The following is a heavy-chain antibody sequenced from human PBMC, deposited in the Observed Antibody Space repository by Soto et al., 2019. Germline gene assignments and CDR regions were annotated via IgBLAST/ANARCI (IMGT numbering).Heavy chain of an antibody. D-gene: IGHD1-7*01. CDR1: GGYISDFS. V-gene: IGHV4-4*07. CDR2: ITINGNT. Sequence: SGTLSLTCGVSGGYISDFSWSWIRQPAGKGLEWIGRITINGNTQKNPSFKSRVTMSIDTSRNHFSLNPQSATAADTALYYCARETGENWTYEAHWGPGTLVTVSS. J-gene: IGHJ1*01. CDR3: ARETGENWTYEAH.